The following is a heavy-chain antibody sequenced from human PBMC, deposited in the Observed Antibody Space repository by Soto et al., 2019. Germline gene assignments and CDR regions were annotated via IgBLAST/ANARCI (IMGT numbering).Heavy chain of an antibody. CDR2: IYHSGST. Sequence: PSATLSLTSAVSGGSISSGGYSCSWIRQPPGKGLEWIVYIYHSGSTYYNPSLKSRVTISVDRSKNQFSLKLSSVTAADTAVYYCARVRIQPDYWGQGTLVTVSS. J-gene: IGHJ4*02. D-gene: IGHD5-18*01. CDR3: ARVRIQPDY. V-gene: IGHV4-30-2*01. CDR1: GGSISSGGYS.